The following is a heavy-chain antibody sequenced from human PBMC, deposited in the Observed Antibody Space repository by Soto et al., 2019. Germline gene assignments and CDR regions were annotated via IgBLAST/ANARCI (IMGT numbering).Heavy chain of an antibody. CDR1: WFNFGNHW. CDR3: ARVLRGSWDWFDP. Sequence: GGSLRLSSAGSWFNFGNHWMGWVRKTTGKGLEWVANISTDGGARGHVDSVAGRFTISRDNGQNTVYLEMNSLRAEDTAVYYCARVLRGSWDWFDPWGQGTLVTVSS. D-gene: IGHD6-13*01. J-gene: IGHJ5*02. CDR2: ISTDGGAR. V-gene: IGHV3-7*01.